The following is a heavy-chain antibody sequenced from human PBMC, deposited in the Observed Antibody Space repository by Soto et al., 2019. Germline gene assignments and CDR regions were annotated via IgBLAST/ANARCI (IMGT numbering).Heavy chain of an antibody. CDR3: TTDSHLTTTLVRFDF. Sequence: SETLSLTCAVYGGSFSGYYWSWIRQPPGKGLEWIGEINHSGSTNYNPSLKSRVTISVDTSKNQFSLKLSSVTAADTAVYYCTTDSHLTTTLVRFDFWGHGTLVT. V-gene: IGHV4-34*01. CDR2: INHSGST. J-gene: IGHJ4*01. D-gene: IGHD2-8*02. CDR1: GGSFSGYY.